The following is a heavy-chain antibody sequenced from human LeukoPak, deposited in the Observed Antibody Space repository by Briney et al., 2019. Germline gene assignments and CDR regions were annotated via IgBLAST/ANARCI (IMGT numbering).Heavy chain of an antibody. CDR2: IRWSGGST. J-gene: IGHJ4*02. CDR3: ATHRNYYDSSGYYDFDY. CDR1: GFTFNSYA. V-gene: IGHV3-23*01. D-gene: IGHD3-22*01. Sequence: GGSLRLSCAASGFTFNSYAMSWVRRAPGKGLEWVSTIRWSGGSTYYADSVKGRFTISRDNSKNTLYLHMDSLRAEDTAVYYCATHRNYYDSSGYYDFDYWGQGTLVTVSS.